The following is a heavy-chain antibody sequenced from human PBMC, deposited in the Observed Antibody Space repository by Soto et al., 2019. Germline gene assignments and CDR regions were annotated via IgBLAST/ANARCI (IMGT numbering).Heavy chain of an antibody. CDR2: ISSSSSTI. CDR1: GFTFSSYS. V-gene: IGHV3-48*02. CDR3: ARDFPGIRGYSYGYDY. D-gene: IGHD5-18*01. J-gene: IGHJ4*02. Sequence: GGSLRLSCAASGFTFSSYSMNWVRQAPGKGLEWVSYISSSSSTIYYADSVKGRFTISRDNAKNSLYLQMNSLRDEDTAVYYCARDFPGIRGYSYGYDYWGQGTLVTVSS.